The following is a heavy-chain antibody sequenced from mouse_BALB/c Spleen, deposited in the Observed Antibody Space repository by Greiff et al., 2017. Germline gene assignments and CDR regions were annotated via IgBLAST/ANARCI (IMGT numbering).Heavy chain of an antibody. Sequence: VQLQQSGAELVKPGASVKLSCTASGFNIKDTYMHWVKQRPEQGLEWIGRIDPANGNTKYDPKFQGKATITADTSSNTAYLQLSSLTSEDTAVYYCASHKFFAYWGQGTLVTVSA. J-gene: IGHJ3*01. CDR3: ASHKFFAY. V-gene: IGHV14-3*02. CDR2: IDPANGNT. CDR1: GFNIKDTY.